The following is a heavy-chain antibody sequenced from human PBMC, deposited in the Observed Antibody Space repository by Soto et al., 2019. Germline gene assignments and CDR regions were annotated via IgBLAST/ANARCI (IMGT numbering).Heavy chain of an antibody. J-gene: IGHJ6*02. D-gene: IGHD2-2*01. CDR2: ISYDGSNK. V-gene: IGHV3-30-3*01. CDR1: GFTFSSYA. CDR3: ARVLGVAPEFEDYYYGMDV. Sequence: GGSLRLSCAASGFTFSSYAMHWVRQAPGKGLEWVAVISYDGSNKYYADSVKGRFTISRDNSKNTLYLQMNSLRAEDTAVYYCARVLGVAPEFEDYYYGMDVGGQGSPRHRLL.